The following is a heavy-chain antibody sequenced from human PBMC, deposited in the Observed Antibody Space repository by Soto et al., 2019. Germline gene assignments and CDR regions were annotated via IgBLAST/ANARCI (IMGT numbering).Heavy chain of an antibody. Sequence: EVQLVESGGGLVKPGGSLRLSCAASGFTFSSYSMNWVRQAPGKGLEWVSSISSSSSYIYYADSVKGRFTISRDNAKNSPYLQMNSQRAEDTAVYYCARAKYYYDSHTGGWFDPWGQGTLVTVSS. D-gene: IGHD3-22*01. CDR2: ISSSSSYI. CDR1: GFTFSSYS. J-gene: IGHJ5*02. CDR3: ARAKYYYDSHTGGWFDP. V-gene: IGHV3-21*01.